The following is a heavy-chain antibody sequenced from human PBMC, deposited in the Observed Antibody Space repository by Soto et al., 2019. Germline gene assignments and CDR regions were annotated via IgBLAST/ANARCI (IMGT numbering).Heavy chain of an antibody. CDR2: ISAYNGNT. D-gene: IGHD5-12*01. CDR1: GYTFTSYG. J-gene: IGHJ5*02. V-gene: IGHV1-18*01. CDR3: ARWGPVEMATTDWFDP. Sequence: QVQLVQSGAEVKKPGASVKVSCKASGYTFTSYGISWVRQAPGQGLEWMGWISAYNGNTNYAQKLQGRVTMTTDTSTSTAYTELRSLRSDDTAVYYCARWGPVEMATTDWFDPWGQGTLVTVSS.